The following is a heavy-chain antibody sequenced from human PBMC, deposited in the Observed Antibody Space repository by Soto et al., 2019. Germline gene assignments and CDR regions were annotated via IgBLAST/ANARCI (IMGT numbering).Heavy chain of an antibody. Sequence: SETLSLTCTVSGGSISSGGYYWSWIRQHPGKGLEWIGYIYYSGSTYYNPSLKSRVTISVDTSKNQFSLKLSSVTAADTAVYYCAVLGMIEYNYYYGMDVWGQGTTVTVSS. D-gene: IGHD3-16*01. CDR2: IYYSGST. V-gene: IGHV4-31*03. J-gene: IGHJ6*02. CDR1: GGSISSGGYY. CDR3: AVLGMIEYNYYYGMDV.